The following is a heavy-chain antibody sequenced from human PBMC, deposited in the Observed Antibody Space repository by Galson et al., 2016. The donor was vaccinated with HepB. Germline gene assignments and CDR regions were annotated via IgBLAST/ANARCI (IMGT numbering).Heavy chain of an antibody. V-gene: IGHV4-4*02. CDR2: ISHGGST. J-gene: IGHJ4*02. CDR1: GDSVSNDNRW. CDR3: AVGWNPGACDY. Sequence: SETLSPTCAVSGDSVSNDNRWWIWVRQPPGKGLEWIGEISHGGSTNYDPSLDSRVTISVDKSKNQFSLNLNSVTAADTAMYYCAVGWNPGACDYWGQGTLVTVSS. D-gene: IGHD1-1*01.